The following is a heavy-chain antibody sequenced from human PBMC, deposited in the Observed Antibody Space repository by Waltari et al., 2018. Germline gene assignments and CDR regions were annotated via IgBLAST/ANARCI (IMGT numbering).Heavy chain of an antibody. D-gene: IGHD6-13*01. J-gene: IGHJ4*02. CDR1: GSSFTSYA. CDR2: INNGGVDK. Sequence: EVQLLESGGGVAQPGGSRTLPCAASGSSFTSYAMSWVRQTPDRGLEWVSGINNGGVDKYYTDSVKGRFIVSRDNSRNTLYLQMSSLRAEDTAVYYCAKEIGALGTPVFDYWGQGTLVSVSS. V-gene: IGHV3-23*01. CDR3: AKEIGALGTPVFDY.